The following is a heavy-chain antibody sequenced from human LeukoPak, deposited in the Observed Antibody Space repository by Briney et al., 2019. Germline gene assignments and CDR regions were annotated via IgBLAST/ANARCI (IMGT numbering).Heavy chain of an antibody. D-gene: IGHD6-19*01. CDR2: ISTDGSRI. J-gene: IGHJ4*02. CDR1: GFTFRDYA. V-gene: IGHV3-64*02. Sequence: PGGSPRLSCAASGFTFRDYAMYWVRQAPGKGLEYVSVISTDGSRIYYADSVKGRFTISRDNSKNTLYLQMGSLRAEDMAFYYCTRGVAISTSGWYDTFDYWGQGALVTVSS. CDR3: TRGVAISTSGWYDTFDY.